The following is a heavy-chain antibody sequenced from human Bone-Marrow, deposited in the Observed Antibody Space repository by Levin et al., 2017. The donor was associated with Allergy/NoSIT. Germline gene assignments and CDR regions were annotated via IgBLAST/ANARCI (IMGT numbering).Heavy chain of an antibody. V-gene: IGHV1-18*01. CDR1: GYTFTSYV. D-gene: IGHD3-22*01. CDR2: SSAYNGRT. CDR3: ARENYDTSGQRLHFDS. J-gene: IGHJ4*02. Sequence: GESLKISCKASGYTFTSYVISWVRQVPGQGLEWMGWSSAYNGRTKYVQNFEDRVNMTTERSTSTAYMELRSLGSGDTAVYYCARENYDTSGQRLHFDSWGQGTLVTVSS.